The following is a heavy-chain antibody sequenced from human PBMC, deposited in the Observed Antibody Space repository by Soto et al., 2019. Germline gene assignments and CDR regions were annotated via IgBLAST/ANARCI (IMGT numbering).Heavy chain of an antibody. CDR3: ATGPQRNSLYFY. D-gene: IGHD1-7*01. CDR2: LTNSDLT. V-gene: IGHV3-53*01. CDR1: GFSVTDKF. Sequence: PGGSLRLSCAVSGFSVTDKFMTWIRQAPGKGLEFVSVLTNSDLTFYADSVKGRITISRDYSQNTLFLEMNGLRVEDTAMYYCATGPQRNSLYFYWGQGTLVTVPS. J-gene: IGHJ4*02.